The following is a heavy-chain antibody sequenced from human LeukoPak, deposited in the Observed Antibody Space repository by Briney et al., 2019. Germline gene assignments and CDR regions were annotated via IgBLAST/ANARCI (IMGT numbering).Heavy chain of an antibody. D-gene: IGHD4-11*01. CDR2: INHSGST. Sequence: SETLSLTCAVYGGSFSGYYWSWIRQPPGKGLEWIGEINHSGSTNYNPSLKSRVTISVDTSKNQFSLKLSSVTAADTAVYYCARGSSTVGRYYFDYWDQGTLVTVSS. V-gene: IGHV4-34*01. CDR1: GGSFSGYY. J-gene: IGHJ4*02. CDR3: ARGSSTVGRYYFDY.